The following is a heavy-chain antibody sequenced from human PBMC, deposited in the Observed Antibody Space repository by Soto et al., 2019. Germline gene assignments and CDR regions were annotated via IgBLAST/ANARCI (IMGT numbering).Heavy chain of an antibody. Sequence: SETLSLTCAVSSGSISSSNWWRWVRQPPGKGLEWIGEIYHSGSTNYNPSLKSRVTISVDKSKNQFSLKLSSVTAADTAVYYCAGCGSGYYYYYYMDVWGKGTTVTVSS. V-gene: IGHV4-4*02. CDR2: IYHSGST. D-gene: IGHD1-26*01. CDR1: SGSISSSNW. CDR3: AGCGSGYYYYYYMDV. J-gene: IGHJ6*03.